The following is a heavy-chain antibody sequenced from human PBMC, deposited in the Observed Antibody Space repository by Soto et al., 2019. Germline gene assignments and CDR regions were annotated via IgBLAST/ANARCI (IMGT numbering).Heavy chain of an antibody. CDR3: ARDERVVVAATGDAFDI. J-gene: IGHJ3*02. CDR2: INHSGST. D-gene: IGHD2-15*01. V-gene: IGHV4-34*01. CDR1: GGSFSGYY. Sequence: SETLSLTCAVYGGSFSGYYWSWIRQPPGKGLEWIGEINHSGSTNYNPSLKSRVTISVDTSKNQFSLKLSSVTAADTAVCYCARDERVVVAATGDAFDIWGQGTMVTVS.